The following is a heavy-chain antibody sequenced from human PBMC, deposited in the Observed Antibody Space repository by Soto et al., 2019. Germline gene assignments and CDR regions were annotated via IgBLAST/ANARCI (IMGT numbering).Heavy chain of an antibody. D-gene: IGHD3-10*01. CDR1: ESTFNSYD. J-gene: IGHJ4*02. CDR3: ATVTWSGDYRL. V-gene: IGHV3-23*01. Sequence: VQLLESGGTLVQPGGSLRVSCAASESTFNSYDMSWVRQAPGKGLEWVATITRGDGTTYYAYSVKGRFTISRDNSKNTLYQQMNSLRAEDKAVDYCATVTWSGDYRLWGQGILVTVS. CDR2: ITRGDGTT.